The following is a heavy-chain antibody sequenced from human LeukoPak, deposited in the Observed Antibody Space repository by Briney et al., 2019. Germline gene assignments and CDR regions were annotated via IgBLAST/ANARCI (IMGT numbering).Heavy chain of an antibody. CDR3: AKDGWYYFDY. Sequence: TGGSLRLSCAASGFIFTNYNLNWVRQAPGKGLEWVSTISGRGDTTYYADSVKGRFTISRDKNTLYLQMNSLRADDTAVYYCAKDGWYYFDYWGQGTLVTVSS. CDR2: ISGRGDTT. V-gene: IGHV3-23*01. CDR1: GFIFTNYN. D-gene: IGHD6-19*01. J-gene: IGHJ4*02.